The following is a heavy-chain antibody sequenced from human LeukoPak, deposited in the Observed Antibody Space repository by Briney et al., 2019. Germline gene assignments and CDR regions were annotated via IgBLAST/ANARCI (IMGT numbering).Heavy chain of an antibody. V-gene: IGHV4-59*01. Sequence: SETLSLTCTVSGGSISSYYWSWIRQPPGKGLEWIGYIYYSGSTNYNPSLKSRVTISVDTSKNQFSLKLSPVTAADTAVYYCARERPEWCSSTSCYGIFDYWGQGTLVTVSS. J-gene: IGHJ4*02. CDR3: ARERPEWCSSTSCYGIFDY. D-gene: IGHD2-2*01. CDR2: IYYSGST. CDR1: GGSISSYY.